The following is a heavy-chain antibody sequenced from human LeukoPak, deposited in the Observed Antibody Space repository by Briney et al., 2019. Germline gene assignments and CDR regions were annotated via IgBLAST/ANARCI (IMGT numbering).Heavy chain of an antibody. D-gene: IGHD3-9*01. V-gene: IGHV3-9*01. J-gene: IGHJ4*02. CDR1: GFTFDDYS. CDR3: ATAGSYRFDY. CDR2: INWNSGSI. Sequence: GRSLRLSCVASGFTFDDYSMHWVRQAPGKGLEWVSGINWNSGSIDYSDSVRGRFTISRDNAKNTLYLQMNSLTAEDTAVYYCATAGSYRFDYWGQGTLVTVSS.